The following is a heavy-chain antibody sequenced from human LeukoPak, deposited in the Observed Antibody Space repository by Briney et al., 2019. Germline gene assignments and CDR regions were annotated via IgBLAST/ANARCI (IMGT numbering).Heavy chain of an antibody. V-gene: IGHV4-59*01. D-gene: IGHD6-13*01. CDR3: ARGVYIAAAQYGY. J-gene: IGHJ4*02. Sequence: SETLSLTCTVSGGSISSYYWSWIRQPPGKGLEWIGYIYYSGTTNYNPSLKSRVTISVDTSKNRFSLRLSSVTAADTAVYYCARGVYIAAAQYGYWGQGTLVTVSS. CDR2: IYYSGTT. CDR1: GGSISSYY.